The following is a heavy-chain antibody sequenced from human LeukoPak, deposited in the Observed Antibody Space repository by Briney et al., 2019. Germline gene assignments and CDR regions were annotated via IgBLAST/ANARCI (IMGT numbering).Heavy chain of an antibody. Sequence: GGSLRLSCAASGFTFSSNAMSWVRQAPGKGLGWVSGITGSGDNSYYIESGKGRFTISRDNSKNTLYLEMDSLRAEDTAVYYCAKYLAGGWYYIDCWGQGTLVTVSS. J-gene: IGHJ4*02. CDR2: ITGSGDNS. CDR3: AKYLAGGWYYIDC. CDR1: GFTFSSNA. D-gene: IGHD6-19*01. V-gene: IGHV3-23*01.